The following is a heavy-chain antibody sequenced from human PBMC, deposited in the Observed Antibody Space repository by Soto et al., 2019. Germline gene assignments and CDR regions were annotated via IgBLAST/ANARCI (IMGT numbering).Heavy chain of an antibody. CDR1: GYTFTSYY. V-gene: IGHV1-46*01. Sequence: ASVKVSCKASGYTFTSYYMHWVRQAPGQGLEWMGIINPSGGSTSYAQKFQGRVTMTRDTSTSTVYMELSSLRSEDTAVYYCAIHPDPVTTVTTSPLANWFDPWGQGTLVTVSS. CDR3: AIHPDPVTTVTTSPLANWFDP. CDR2: INPSGGST. D-gene: IGHD4-4*01. J-gene: IGHJ5*02.